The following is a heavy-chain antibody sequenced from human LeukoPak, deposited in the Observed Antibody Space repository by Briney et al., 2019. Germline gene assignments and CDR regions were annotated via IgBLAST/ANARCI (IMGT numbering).Heavy chain of an antibody. CDR1: GGSISSSGYY. Sequence: SETLSLTCTVSGGSISSSGYYWSWIRQHPGKGLEWIGYIYYSGSTSYNPSLKSRLTISLDTSKNQFSLKLSSVTAADTAVYYCARPHRYCTNGVCWESLFDPWGQGTLVTVSS. D-gene: IGHD2-8*01. CDR3: ARPHRYCTNGVCWESLFDP. CDR2: IYYSGST. J-gene: IGHJ5*02. V-gene: IGHV4-31*03.